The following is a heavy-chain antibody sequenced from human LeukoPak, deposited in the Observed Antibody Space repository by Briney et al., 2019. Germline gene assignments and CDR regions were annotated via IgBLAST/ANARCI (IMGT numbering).Heavy chain of an antibody. V-gene: IGHV4-59*08. J-gene: IGHJ5*02. Sequence: SETLSLTCTVSGGSISSYYWSWIRQPPGKGLEWIGYIYNPSLKSRVTISVDTSKNQFSLKLSSVTAADTAVYYCARIMGLNWFDPWGQGTLVTVSS. CDR2: I. CDR3: ARIMGLNWFDP. CDR1: GGSISSYY.